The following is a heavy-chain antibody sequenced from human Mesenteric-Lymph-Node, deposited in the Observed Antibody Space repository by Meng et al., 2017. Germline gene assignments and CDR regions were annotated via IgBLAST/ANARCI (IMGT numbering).Heavy chain of an antibody. J-gene: IGHJ4*02. CDR3: ARDPGWGTMDY. Sequence: GGSLRLSCVTSGFTFSRSPMQWVRQAPGKGLEWVAAMSSDGSKIYYADSVKGRFTISRDNSKNTLYLQMNSLRAEDTAVYYCARDPGWGTMDYWDQGTRVTVSS. V-gene: IGHV3-30*04. CDR1: GFTFSRSP. D-gene: IGHD1-7*01. CDR2: MSSDGSKI.